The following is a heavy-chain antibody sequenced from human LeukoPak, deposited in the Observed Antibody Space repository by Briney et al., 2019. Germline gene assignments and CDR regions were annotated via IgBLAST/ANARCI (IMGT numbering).Heavy chain of an antibody. D-gene: IGHD6-13*01. V-gene: IGHV3-23*01. CDR2: ISGSGGST. CDR3: ATSPLLLPHSSSWSYYYGMDV. CDR1: GFTFSSYA. Sequence: PGGSLRLSCAASGFTFSSYAIGWVRQAPGKGLEWVSAISGSGGSTYYADSVKGRFTISRDNSKNTLYLQMNSLRAEDTAVYYCATSPLLLPHSSSWSYYYGMDVWGQGTTVTVSS. J-gene: IGHJ6*02.